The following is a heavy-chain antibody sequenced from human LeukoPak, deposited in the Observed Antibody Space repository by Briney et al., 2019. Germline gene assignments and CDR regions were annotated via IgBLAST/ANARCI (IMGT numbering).Heavy chain of an antibody. CDR1: GYTFTSYG. V-gene: IGHV1-18*01. D-gene: IGHD3-22*01. J-gene: IGHJ6*03. CDR3: ASRYYYDSSGPNDYYYYYMDV. CDR2: ISAYNGNT. Sequence: ASVKVSCKASGYTFTSYGISWVRQAPGQGLEWMGWISAYNGNTNYAQKLQGRVTMTTDTSTSTAYMELRSLRSDDTAVYYCASRYYYDSSGPNDYYYYYMDVWGKGTTVTVSS.